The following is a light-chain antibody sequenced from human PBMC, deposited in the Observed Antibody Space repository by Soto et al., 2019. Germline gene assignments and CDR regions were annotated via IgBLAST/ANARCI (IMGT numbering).Light chain of an antibody. CDR1: QSVSSN. Sequence: EIVMTQSPATLSVSPGERVTLSCRASQSVSSNLAWYQQKPGQPPRLLIYGASTRATGIPARFSGSGSGTEFTLTISSLLSEDFAVYYCQQYNKWPPLTFGGGTKVEIK. CDR3: QQYNKWPPLT. J-gene: IGKJ4*01. CDR2: GAS. V-gene: IGKV3-15*01.